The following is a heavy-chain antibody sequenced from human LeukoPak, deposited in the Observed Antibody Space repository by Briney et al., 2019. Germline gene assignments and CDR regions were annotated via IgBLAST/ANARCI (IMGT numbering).Heavy chain of an antibody. CDR1: GVSIRSYY. CDR3: AKEGFGLLRYFDWLPLIDY. V-gene: IGHV4-59*01. Sequence: PSETLSLTCIVSGVSIRSYYRSWIRQPPGKGLEWIGYIYYSGSTNYNPSLKSRVTISVDTSKNQFSLKLSSVTAADTAVYYCAKEGFGLLRYFDWLPLIDYWGQGTLVTVSS. J-gene: IGHJ4*02. CDR2: IYYSGST. D-gene: IGHD3-9*01.